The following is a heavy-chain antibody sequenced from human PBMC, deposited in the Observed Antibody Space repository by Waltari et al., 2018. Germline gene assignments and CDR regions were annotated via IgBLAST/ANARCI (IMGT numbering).Heavy chain of an antibody. V-gene: IGHV1-24*01. Sequence: QVQLVQSGAEVKKPGASVKVSCKVSGYTLTELSMHWVRQAPGKGLEWMGGFDPEDGETIYEQKFQGRVTMTEDTSTDTAYMELSSLRSEDTAVYYCATGSICSGGSCYARLFDYWGQGTLVTVSS. D-gene: IGHD2-15*01. CDR3: ATGSICSGGSCYARLFDY. CDR2: FDPEDGET. CDR1: GYTLTELS. J-gene: IGHJ4*02.